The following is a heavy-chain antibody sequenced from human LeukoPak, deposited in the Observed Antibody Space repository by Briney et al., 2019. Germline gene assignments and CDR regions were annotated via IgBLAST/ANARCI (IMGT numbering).Heavy chain of an antibody. V-gene: IGHV4-59*01. CDR3: ARDTTYYYDSSGYYYVGYFDY. D-gene: IGHD3-22*01. J-gene: IGHJ4*02. Sequence: SETLSLTCTVSGGSISSYYWSWIRQPPGKGLEWIGYIYYSGSTNYNPSLKSRVTISVDTSKNQFSLKLSSVTAADTAVYYCARDTTYYYDSSGYYYVGYFDYWGQGTRVTVSS. CDR2: IYYSGST. CDR1: GGSISSYY.